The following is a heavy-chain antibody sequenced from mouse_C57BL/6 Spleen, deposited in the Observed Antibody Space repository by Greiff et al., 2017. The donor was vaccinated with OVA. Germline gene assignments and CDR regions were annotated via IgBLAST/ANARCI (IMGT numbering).Heavy chain of an antibody. CDR2: IHPNSGST. J-gene: IGHJ4*01. CDR1: GYTFTSYW. V-gene: IGHV1-64*01. Sequence: VQLQQPGAELVKPGASVKLSCKASGYTFTSYWMHWVKQRPGQGLEWIGMIHPNSGSTNYNEKFKSKATLTVDKSSSTAYMQLSSLTSEDSAVYYCARGEIYDGYPYAMDYWGQGTSVTVSS. CDR3: ARGEIYDGYPYAMDY. D-gene: IGHD2-3*01.